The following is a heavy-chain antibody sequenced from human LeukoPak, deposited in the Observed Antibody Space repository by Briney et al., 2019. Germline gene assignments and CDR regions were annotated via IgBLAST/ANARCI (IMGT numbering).Heavy chain of an antibody. CDR3: ARGVTMIVVVIHDWYFDL. D-gene: IGHD3-22*01. CDR1: GGSFHGYY. V-gene: IGHV4-34*01. J-gene: IGHJ2*01. Sequence: SETLSLTCAVYGGSFHGYYWGWIRQPPGKGLEWIGSIYYTRSTYYNPSLKSRVTISVDTSKNQFSLKLTSVTAADTAVYYCARGVTMIVVVIHDWYFDLWGRGTLVTVSS. CDR2: IYYTRST.